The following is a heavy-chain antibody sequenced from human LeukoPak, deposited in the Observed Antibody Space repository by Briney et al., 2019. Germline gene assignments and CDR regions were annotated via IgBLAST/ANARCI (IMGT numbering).Heavy chain of an antibody. Sequence: PGGSLRLSCAVSGFTFSDTHMDWVRQAPGKGLEWVGRSRNKANGYTTEYAASVKGRFTISRDDSKNSLFLQMNSLKAEDTAVYFCARGGGYYFDYWGQGALVTVSS. CDR3: ARGGGYYFDY. V-gene: IGHV3-72*01. CDR2: SRNKANGYTT. CDR1: GFTFSDTH. J-gene: IGHJ4*02. D-gene: IGHD3-16*01.